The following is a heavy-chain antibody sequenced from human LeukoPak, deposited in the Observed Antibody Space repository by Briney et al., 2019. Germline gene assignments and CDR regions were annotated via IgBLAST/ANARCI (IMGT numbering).Heavy chain of an antibody. CDR2: INHSGRS. CDR3: ARQVTYGSGNSFDY. V-gene: IGHV4-34*01. Sequence: SGTLSLTCAVYGGSFSDYYWSWIRQPPAKGLEWIGEINHSGRSKYSPSLESRVTISVDTSKNQFSLKLSSVTAADTAIYYCARQVTYGSGNSFDYWGQGNLVTVSS. CDR1: GGSFSDYY. D-gene: IGHD3-10*01. J-gene: IGHJ4*02.